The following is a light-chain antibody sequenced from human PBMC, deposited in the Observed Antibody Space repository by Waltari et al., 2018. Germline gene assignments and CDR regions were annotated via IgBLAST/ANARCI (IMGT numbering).Light chain of an antibody. Sequence: EIVLTQSPGTLSLSPGERATLSCRASQSVGRYFAWYQQKPGHAPRLLISDASTRAPDIPGRFSGRGSGTYFTLTISRLEPEDFAIYYCQQRSIRPPTFGRGTKVEI. J-gene: IGKJ1*01. CDR2: DAS. V-gene: IGKV3-11*01. CDR3: QQRSIRPPT. CDR1: QSVGRY.